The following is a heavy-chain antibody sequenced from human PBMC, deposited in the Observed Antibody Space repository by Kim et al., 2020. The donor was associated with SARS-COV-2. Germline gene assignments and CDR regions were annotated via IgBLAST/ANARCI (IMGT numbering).Heavy chain of an antibody. CDR2: ISGSGGST. Sequence: GGSLRLSCAASGFTFSSYAMSWVRQAPGKGLEWVSAISGSGGSTYYADSVKGRFTISRDNSKNTLYLQMNSLRAEDTAVYYCAKDSRQWLVRDMDYWGQGTLVTVSS. CDR3: AKDSRQWLVRDMDY. J-gene: IGHJ4*02. V-gene: IGHV3-23*01. CDR1: GFTFSSYA. D-gene: IGHD6-19*01.